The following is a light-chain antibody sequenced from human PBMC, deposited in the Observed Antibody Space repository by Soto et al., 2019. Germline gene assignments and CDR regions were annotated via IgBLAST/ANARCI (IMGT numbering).Light chain of an antibody. CDR3: QQYNNWPIT. V-gene: IGKV3-15*01. CDR1: QSVLSK. Sequence: EIVMTQSPATVSVSPGERATLSCRASQSVLSKLAWYQQKPGQAPRLLIYGAFTRATDIPGRFSGSGSGTEFTLTISSLQSEDFAVYYCQQYNNWPITFGQGTRLEI. CDR2: GAF. J-gene: IGKJ5*01.